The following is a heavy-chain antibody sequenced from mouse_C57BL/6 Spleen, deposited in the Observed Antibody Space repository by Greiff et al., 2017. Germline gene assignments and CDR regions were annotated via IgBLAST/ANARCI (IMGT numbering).Heavy chain of an antibody. J-gene: IGHJ2*01. CDR2: IDPSDSYT. V-gene: IGHV1-69*01. Sequence: VQLQQPGAELVMPEASVKLSCKASGYTFTSYWMHWVKQRPGQGLEWIGEIDPSDSYTNYNQKFKGKSTLTVDKSSSTAYMQLSSLTSEDSAVYYCAIIGGYFDYWGQGTTLTVSS. CDR1: GYTFTSYW. CDR3: AIIGGYFDY. D-gene: IGHD1-2*01.